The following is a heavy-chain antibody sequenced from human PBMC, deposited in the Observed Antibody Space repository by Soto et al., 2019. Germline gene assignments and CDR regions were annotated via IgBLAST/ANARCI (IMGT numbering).Heavy chain of an antibody. CDR1: GFRFSDHY. J-gene: IGHJ3*02. CDR2: ISSSGTTM. D-gene: IGHD1-26*01. Sequence: GGSLRLSCAASGFRFSDHYMTWIRQAPGKGLEWVSKISSSGTTMYYADSVKGRFTISRDNSKNTLYLQMNSLRAEDTAVYYCARDQVGATVSAFDIWGQGTMVTVSS. CDR3: ARDQVGATVSAFDI. V-gene: IGHV3-11*04.